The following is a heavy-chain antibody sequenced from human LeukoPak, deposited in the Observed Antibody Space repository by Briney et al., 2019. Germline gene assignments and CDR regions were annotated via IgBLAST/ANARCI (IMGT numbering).Heavy chain of an antibody. D-gene: IGHD6-13*01. CDR1: GGSISTSSYY. CDR3: ARVIAAAGIDY. V-gene: IGHV4-39*07. CDR2: IYYSGST. Sequence: PSETLSLTCTVSGGSISTSSYYWGWIRQPPGKGLEWIGTIYYSGSTYYNPSLKSRVTISVDTSKNPFSLKLSSVTAADTAVYYCARVIAAAGIDYWGQGTLVTVSS. J-gene: IGHJ4*02.